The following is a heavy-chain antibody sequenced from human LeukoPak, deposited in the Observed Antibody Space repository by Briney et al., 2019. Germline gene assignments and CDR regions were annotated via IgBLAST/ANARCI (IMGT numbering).Heavy chain of an antibody. J-gene: IGHJ4*02. Sequence: GESLKISCKGSGYSFTSYWIGWVRQMPGKGLEWMGIIYPGDSDTRYSPPFQGQVTISADKSISTAYLQWSSLKASDTAMYYCARPTGLYSSGWYVVYWGQGTLVTVSS. CDR1: GYSFTSYW. CDR3: ARPTGLYSSGWYVVY. D-gene: IGHD6-19*01. V-gene: IGHV5-51*01. CDR2: IYPGDSDT.